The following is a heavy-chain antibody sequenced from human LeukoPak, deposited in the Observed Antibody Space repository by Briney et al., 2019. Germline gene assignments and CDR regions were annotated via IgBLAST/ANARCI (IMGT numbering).Heavy chain of an antibody. V-gene: IGHV4-59*08. CDR2: IDYSGST. Sequence: WETLSLTCTVSGGSMSIYYWSWIRQPPGKGLQWIGYIDYSGSTNYNPSLKSRVTISVDTSKNQFSLKLSSVTAADTAVYYCARHGFGRSFDCWGQGTLVTVSS. CDR1: GGSMSIYY. CDR3: ARHGFGRSFDC. J-gene: IGHJ4*02. D-gene: IGHD3-10*01.